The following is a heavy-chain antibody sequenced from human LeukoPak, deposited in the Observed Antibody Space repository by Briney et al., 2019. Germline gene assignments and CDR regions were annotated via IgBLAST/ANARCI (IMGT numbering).Heavy chain of an antibody. CDR1: GFTFSVYP. J-gene: IGHJ4*02. V-gene: IGHV3-48*01. Sequence: GGSLRLSCAASGFTFSVYPMNWVRQAPGKGLEWLSNIRDSGAEMYYADSVKGRFTITRDNAKNSLYLQMDGLRVEDTAVYFCARDHSWAFDFWGQGTLVTVSS. CDR2: IRDSGAEM. D-gene: IGHD6-13*01. CDR3: ARDHSWAFDF.